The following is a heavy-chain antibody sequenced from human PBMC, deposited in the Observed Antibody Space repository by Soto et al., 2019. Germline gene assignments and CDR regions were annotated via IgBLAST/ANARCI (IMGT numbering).Heavy chain of an antibody. D-gene: IGHD3-22*01. Sequence: SVKVSCKASGGTFSSYAISWVRQAPGQGLEWMGGIIPIFGTANYAQKFQGRVTITADESTSTAYVELSSLRSEDTAVYYCARAPHYYDSSPYYFDYWGQGTLVTVSS. V-gene: IGHV1-69*13. CDR3: ARAPHYYDSSPYYFDY. CDR2: IIPIFGTA. J-gene: IGHJ4*02. CDR1: GGTFSSYA.